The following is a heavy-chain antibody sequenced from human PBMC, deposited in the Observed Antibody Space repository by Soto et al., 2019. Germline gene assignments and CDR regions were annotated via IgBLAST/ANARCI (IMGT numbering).Heavy chain of an antibody. Sequence: PGGSLRLSCAASGFSFSSYGMHWVRQAPGKGLEWVAVIWHDGSKKYYADSVKGRLIISRDNSKNTLYVQINSLRAEDTAVYYCARENYDSSGSLGYWGQGTLVTVSS. CDR1: GFSFSSYG. CDR2: IWHDGSKK. CDR3: ARENYDSSGSLGY. D-gene: IGHD3-22*01. V-gene: IGHV3-33*01. J-gene: IGHJ4*02.